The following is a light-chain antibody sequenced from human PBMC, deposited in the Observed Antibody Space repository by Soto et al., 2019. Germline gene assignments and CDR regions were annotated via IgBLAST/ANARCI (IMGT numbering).Light chain of an antibody. CDR3: HQYGSSPWT. V-gene: IGKV3-20*01. Sequence: ETVLTQSPGTLSLSPGERATLSCRASQSVRSSYLAWYQQKPGQAPRLLIYGASSSATGIPDRFSGSGSGTDFTLTISRLEPEDFAVFYCHQYGSSPWTFGQGTKVEI. CDR1: QSVRSSY. J-gene: IGKJ1*01. CDR2: GAS.